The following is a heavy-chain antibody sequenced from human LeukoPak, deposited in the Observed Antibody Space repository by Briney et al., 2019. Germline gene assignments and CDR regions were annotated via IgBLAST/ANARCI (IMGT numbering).Heavy chain of an antibody. CDR1: GFTIGSYW. D-gene: IGHD2/OR15-2a*01. CDR2: IRQDGSEK. Sequence: GGSLRLSCAGSGFTIGSYWMSWVRQAPGKGLEWVANIRQDGSEKYYVDSVKGRLTISRDNAKNSLYLQMNSLRAEDTGIYYCARAGYYGDDAFDLWGQGTMVTFSS. J-gene: IGHJ3*01. CDR3: ARAGYYGDDAFDL. V-gene: IGHV3-7*01.